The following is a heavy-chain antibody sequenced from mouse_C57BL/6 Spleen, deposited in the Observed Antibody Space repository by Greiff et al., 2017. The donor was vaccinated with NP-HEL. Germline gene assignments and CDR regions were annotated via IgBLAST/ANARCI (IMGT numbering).Heavy chain of an antibody. D-gene: IGHD2-12*01. J-gene: IGHJ4*01. Sequence: VQLKRSGPELVKPGDSVKISCKASGYSFTGYFMNWVMQSHGKSLEWIGRINPYNGDTFYNQKFKGKARLTVDKSSSTAHMELRSLTSGDSAVYYCARSAPIEGTAVDYWGQGTSVTVSS. CDR1: GYSFTGYF. CDR2: INPYNGDT. CDR3: ARSAPIEGTAVDY. V-gene: IGHV1-20*01.